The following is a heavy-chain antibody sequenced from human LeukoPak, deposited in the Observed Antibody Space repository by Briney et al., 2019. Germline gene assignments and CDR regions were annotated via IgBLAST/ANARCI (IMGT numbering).Heavy chain of an antibody. V-gene: IGHV1-2*06. CDR2: INPNSGGT. J-gene: IGHJ6*02. CDR3: ARVGDRHYSHGMDV. CDR1: GYTFTGYY. D-gene: IGHD3-10*01. Sequence: ASVKVSCKASGYTFTGYYMHWVRQAPGQGLEWMGRINPNSGGTNYAQKFQGRVTMTRDASISTAYMELSRLRSDDTAVYYCARVGDRHYSHGMDVWGQGTTVTVSS.